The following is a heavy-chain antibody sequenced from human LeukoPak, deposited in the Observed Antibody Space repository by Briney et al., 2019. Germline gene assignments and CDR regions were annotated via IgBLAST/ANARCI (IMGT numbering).Heavy chain of an antibody. CDR2: ISSSAGTI. Sequence: PGGSLRLSCVASTFTFSNSYMSWIRQAPGKGLEWISYISSSAGTIFHADSVEGRFTVSRDNTKNSLYLQMNALRADDTAVYYCARTIGTGPLGHFDYWGQGTLVTVSS. D-gene: IGHD3/OR15-3a*01. CDR3: ARTIGTGPLGHFDY. CDR1: TFTFSNSY. J-gene: IGHJ4*02. V-gene: IGHV3-11*01.